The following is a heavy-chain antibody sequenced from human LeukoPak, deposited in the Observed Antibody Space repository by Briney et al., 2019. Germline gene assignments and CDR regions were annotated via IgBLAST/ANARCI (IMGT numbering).Heavy chain of an antibody. CDR2: VSNSGGST. J-gene: IGHJ4*02. D-gene: IGHD5-12*01. V-gene: IGHV3-23*01. CDR1: GFTFGSSA. Sequence: PGGSLRLSCAASGFTFGSSAMSWVRQAPGKGMEWVSAVSNSGGSTFYADSVMGRFTISRDNAKNSLYLQMNSLRAEDTAVYYCARPYDSNRDHSGYGYWGRGTLVTVSS. CDR3: ARPYDSNRDHSGYGY.